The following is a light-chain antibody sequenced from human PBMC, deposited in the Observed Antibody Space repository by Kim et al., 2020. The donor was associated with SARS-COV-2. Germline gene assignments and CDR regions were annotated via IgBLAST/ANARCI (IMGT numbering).Light chain of an antibody. CDR3: SSHASNRDVM. V-gene: IGLV2-14*03. Sequence: QSALTQHASVSGSPGQSITISCTGTSSDVGGYNYVSWYQQHPGKAPKLMIYDVSKRPSGISYRFSGSKSGNTASLTISGLQAEDEADYYCSSHASNRDVMFGGGTQLTVL. J-gene: IGLJ3*02. CDR2: DVS. CDR1: SSDVGGYNY.